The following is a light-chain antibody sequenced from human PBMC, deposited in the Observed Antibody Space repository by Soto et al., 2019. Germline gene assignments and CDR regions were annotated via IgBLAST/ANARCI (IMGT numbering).Light chain of an antibody. Sequence: EIVLTQSPGTLSLSPGERATLSCRASQSVSSTYLGWYQQKPGQAPRLLIYGALSRATSIPDMFSGSGSGTDYPLTITRLEPEDFAVYYCQHYGSSPYTFGQGTKLEIK. CDR3: QHYGSSPYT. CDR1: QSVSSTY. V-gene: IGKV3-20*01. J-gene: IGKJ2*01. CDR2: GAL.